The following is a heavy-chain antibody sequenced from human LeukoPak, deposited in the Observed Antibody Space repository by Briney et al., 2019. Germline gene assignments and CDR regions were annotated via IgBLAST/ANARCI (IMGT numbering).Heavy chain of an antibody. CDR2: ISSSSSTI. V-gene: IGHV3-48*01. CDR1: GFTFSSYS. Sequence: GGSLRLSCAASGFTFSSYSMNWVRQAPGKGLEWVSYISSSSSTIYYADSVKGRFTISRDNAKNSLYLQMNSLRAEDTAVYYCASGEYSSSSGFDYWGQGTLVTVSS. D-gene: IGHD6-6*01. J-gene: IGHJ4*02. CDR3: ASGEYSSSSGFDY.